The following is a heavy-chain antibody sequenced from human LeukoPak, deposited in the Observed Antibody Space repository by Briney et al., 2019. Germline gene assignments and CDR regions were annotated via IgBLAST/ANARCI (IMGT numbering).Heavy chain of an antibody. V-gene: IGHV1-18*01. Sequence: ASVKVSCKASGYIFTSYGISWVRQAPGQGLEWMGWISAYNGNTNYAQKLQGRVTMTTDTSTSTAYMELRSLRSDDTAVYYCARDIVVVPAAMGYGLNYYYGMDVWGQGTTVTVSS. CDR3: ARDIVVVPAAMGYGLNYYYGMDV. D-gene: IGHD2-2*01. CDR1: GYIFTSYG. CDR2: ISAYNGNT. J-gene: IGHJ6*02.